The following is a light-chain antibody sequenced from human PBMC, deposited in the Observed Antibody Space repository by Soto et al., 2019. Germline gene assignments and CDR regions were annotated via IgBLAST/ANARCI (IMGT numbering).Light chain of an antibody. J-gene: IGKJ5*01. CDR3: QQRGTWPAT. CDR2: DAS. CDR1: QSVTSY. Sequence: EVVLTQSPGTLSLSPGDRATLSCKASQSVTSYLAWYQQMPGQAPRLLIYDASNRATGIPARFSGSGSGTDFTLTITRLEPEDSGIYYCQQRGTWPATFGQGTRLEIK. V-gene: IGKV3-11*01.